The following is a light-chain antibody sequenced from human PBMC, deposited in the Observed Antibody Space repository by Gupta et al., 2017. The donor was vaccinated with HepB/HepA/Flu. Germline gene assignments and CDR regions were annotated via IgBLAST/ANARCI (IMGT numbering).Light chain of an antibody. J-gene: IGLJ3*02. V-gene: IGLV1-44*01. CDR2: NND. CDR1: SSNIGSNT. CDR3: VPWDDSLNGPV. Sequence: QSVLTQPPSASGTPGQRLTLSCSGSSSNIGSNTVDWYQQLPGTAPKLLIYNNDQRPSGVPDRFSGSKSGTSASLAISGLQSEDEADYYCVPWDDSLNGPVFGGGTKLTVL.